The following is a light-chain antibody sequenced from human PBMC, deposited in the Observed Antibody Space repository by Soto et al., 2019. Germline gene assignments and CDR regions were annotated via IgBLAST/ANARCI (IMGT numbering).Light chain of an antibody. J-gene: IGKJ1*01. V-gene: IGKV1-5*03. CDR3: QQYGANSPWT. Sequence: DIQITQSPSTLSASVGDRVSITCRASQSISSWLAWYQQKPGKAPKVLIYKASTLQSGVPSRFSGSGSGTEFTLTISSLQTEDFATYYCQQYGANSPWTFGQGTKVEIK. CDR2: KAS. CDR1: QSISSW.